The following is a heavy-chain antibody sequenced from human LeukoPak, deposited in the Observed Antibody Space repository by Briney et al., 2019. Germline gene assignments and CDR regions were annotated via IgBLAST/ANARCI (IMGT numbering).Heavy chain of an antibody. Sequence: GGSLRLSCAASGFTFSGYEMNWVRPAPGKGLEWVSYITSSGKTVYYADSVKGRFTISRDNAKTSLYLQMNSLRAEDTAVYYCARESPHCSGVSCFFGYWGQGTLVTVSS. V-gene: IGHV3-48*03. CDR1: GFTFSGYE. D-gene: IGHD2-15*01. CDR2: ITSSGKTV. J-gene: IGHJ4*02. CDR3: ARESPHCSGVSCFFGY.